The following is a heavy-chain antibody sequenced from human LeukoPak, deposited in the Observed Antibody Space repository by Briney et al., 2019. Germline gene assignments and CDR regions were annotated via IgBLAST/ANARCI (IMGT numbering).Heavy chain of an antibody. Sequence: PGRSLKLSCAASGFTFSNYDMHWVRQAPGKGLEWVAVISYDGTDKSYADSVKGRFTISRDNSKSTLYLQMNGLRADDTAVYYCAKTTGGWPRFFDHWGQGTLVAVSS. CDR3: AKTTGGWPRFFDH. CDR2: ISYDGTDK. V-gene: IGHV3-30*18. J-gene: IGHJ4*02. CDR1: GFTFSNYD. D-gene: IGHD6-19*01.